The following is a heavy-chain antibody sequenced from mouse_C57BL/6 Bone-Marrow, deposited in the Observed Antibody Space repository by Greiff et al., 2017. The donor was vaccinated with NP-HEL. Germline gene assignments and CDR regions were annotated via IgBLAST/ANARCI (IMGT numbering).Heavy chain of an antibody. J-gene: IGHJ2*01. Sequence: QVQLQQPGAELVKPGASVKMSCKASGYTFTSYWITWVKQRPGQGLEWMGDIYPGSGSTNYNEKFKSKATLTVDTSSSTAYMQLSSLTSEDSAVYYCARSDDYDVYYFDYWGQGTTLKVSS. CDR2: IYPGSGST. CDR1: GYTFTSYW. CDR3: ARSDDYDVYYFDY. V-gene: IGHV1-55*01. D-gene: IGHD2-4*01.